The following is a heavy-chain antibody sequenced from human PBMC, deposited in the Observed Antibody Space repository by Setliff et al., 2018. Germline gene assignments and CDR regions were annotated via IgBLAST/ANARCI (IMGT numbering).Heavy chain of an antibody. V-gene: IGHV3-53*01. Sequence: GGSLRLSCAASGFTVSSNYMSWVRQAPGKGLEWVSVIYSGGSTYYADSVKGRFTISRDNSKNTLYLQMNSLRAEDTAVYYCTFARDGYDVFDIWGQGTMVTVSS. J-gene: IGHJ3*02. D-gene: IGHD5-18*01. CDR2: IYSGGST. CDR1: GFTVSSNY. CDR3: TFARDGYDVFDI.